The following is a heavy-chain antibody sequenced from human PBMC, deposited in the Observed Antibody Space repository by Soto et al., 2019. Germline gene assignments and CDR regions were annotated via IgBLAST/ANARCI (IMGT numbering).Heavy chain of an antibody. D-gene: IGHD3-10*01. CDR2: IYYSGST. CDR3: ARCRPDSYYYGSGSYYNVPYYYYYMDV. Sequence: SETLSLTCTVSGGSISSSSYYWGWIRQPPGKGLEWIGSIYYSGSTYYNPSLKSRVTISVDTSKNQFSLKLSSVTAADTAVYYCARCRPDSYYYGSGSYYNVPYYYYYMDVWGKGTTVTVSS. J-gene: IGHJ6*03. CDR1: GGSISSSSYY. V-gene: IGHV4-39*01.